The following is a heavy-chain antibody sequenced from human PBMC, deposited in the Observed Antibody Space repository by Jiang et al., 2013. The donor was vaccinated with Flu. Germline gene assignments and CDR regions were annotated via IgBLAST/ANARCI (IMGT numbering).Heavy chain of an antibody. CDR2: INPNSGGT. V-gene: IGHV1-2*02. CDR1: GYTFTGYY. J-gene: IGHJ2*01. CDR3: ARDRRWLQRTYWYFDL. D-gene: IGHD5-24*01. Sequence: SGAEVKKPGASVKVSCKASGYTFTGYYMHWVRQAPGQGLEWMGWINPNSGGTNYAQKFQGRVTMTRDTSISTAYMELSRLRSDDTAVYYCARDRRWLQRTYWYFDLWGRGTLVTVSS.